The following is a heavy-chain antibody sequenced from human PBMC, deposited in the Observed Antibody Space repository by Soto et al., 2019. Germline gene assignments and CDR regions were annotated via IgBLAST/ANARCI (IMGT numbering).Heavy chain of an antibody. CDR3: ARVSMGEDRDYYGSGTVSIQH. J-gene: IGHJ1*01. CDR1: GGSFSGYY. CDR2: INHSGST. Sequence: QVQLQQWGAGLLKPSETLSLTCAVYGGSFSGYYWSWIRQPPGKGLEWIGEINHSGSTNYNPSLKSRVTISVDTSKNQFSLKLSSVTAADTAVYYCARVSMGEDRDYYGSGTVSIQHWGQGTLVTVSS. V-gene: IGHV4-34*01. D-gene: IGHD3-10*01.